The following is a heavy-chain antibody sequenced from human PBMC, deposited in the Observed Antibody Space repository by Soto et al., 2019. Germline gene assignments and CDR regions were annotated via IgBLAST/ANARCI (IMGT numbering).Heavy chain of an antibody. Sequence: QVQLQQWGAGLLKPSETLSLTCTVNGGSLTGYYWSWIRQPPGKGLEWIGEVKDGGSTNYSPSLRGRVSISPDTSKNHFSLRLNSVTAADTAVDFCARGQEGIVATHWDQGALVTVSS. CDR2: VKDGGST. J-gene: IGHJ4*02. CDR1: GGSLTGYY. V-gene: IGHV4-34*01. D-gene: IGHD5-12*01. CDR3: ARGQEGIVATH.